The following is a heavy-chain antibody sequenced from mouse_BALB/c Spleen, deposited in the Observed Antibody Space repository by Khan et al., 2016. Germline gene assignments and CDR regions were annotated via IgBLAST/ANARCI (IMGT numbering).Heavy chain of an antibody. CDR3: VRVVRRGGFDY. V-gene: IGHV3-2*02. J-gene: IGHJ2*01. CDR1: GYSITSDYA. CDR2: ISYSGRT. D-gene: IGHD2-14*01. Sequence: EVQLQESGPGLVKPSQSLSLTCTVTGYSITSDYAWNWIRQFPGTKLEYMAYISYSGRTNYNPSLKSRISITRDTSKNQFFLQLNSVTTDDTATYYCVRVVRRGGFDYWGQGTPLTVSS.